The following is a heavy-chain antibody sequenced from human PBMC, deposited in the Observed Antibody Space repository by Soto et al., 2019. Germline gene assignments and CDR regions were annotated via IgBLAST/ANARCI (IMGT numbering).Heavy chain of an antibody. CDR1: GGSFSGYY. CDR2: INHSGST. V-gene: IGHV4-34*01. J-gene: IGHJ4*02. D-gene: IGHD6-13*01. CDR3: AREGQAGTSSFDY. Sequence: PSETLSLTCAVYGGSFSGYYWSWIRQPPGKGLEWIGEINHSGSTNYNPSLKGRVTISVDTSKNQFSLKLSSVTAADTAVYYCAREGQAGTSSFDYWGKGTLVTVSS.